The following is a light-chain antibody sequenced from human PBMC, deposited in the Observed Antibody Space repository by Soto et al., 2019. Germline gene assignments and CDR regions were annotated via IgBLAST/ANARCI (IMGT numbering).Light chain of an antibody. Sequence: QSALTQPASVSGSPGQSITISCTGTSSDIGTYNYVSWYQQHPGRAPRLIISEVNNRPSGVSNRFSGSKSGNTASLTISGLQAEDEADYYCNSYGGGNTWMFGGGTKLTVL. CDR1: SSDIGTYNY. V-gene: IGLV2-14*01. CDR3: NSYGGGNTWM. CDR2: EVN. J-gene: IGLJ3*02.